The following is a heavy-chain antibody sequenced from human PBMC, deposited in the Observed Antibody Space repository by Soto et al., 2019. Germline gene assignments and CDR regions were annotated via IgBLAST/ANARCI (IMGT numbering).Heavy chain of an antibody. V-gene: IGHV1-18*01. CDR2: ISAYDDNT. D-gene: IGHD3-22*01. Sequence: QAQLVQSGPEVKKPGASVKVSCKASGYRFTSYGISWVRQAPGQGLEWLGWISAYDDNTKYAQTLQGRVSMSTDTSTNTAYMERRSLRSDDTAMYYCARGGYYDSSGFRNYHYYGMNVWGQGTTVTVSS. CDR3: ARGGYYDSSGFRNYHYYGMNV. J-gene: IGHJ6*02. CDR1: GYRFTSYG.